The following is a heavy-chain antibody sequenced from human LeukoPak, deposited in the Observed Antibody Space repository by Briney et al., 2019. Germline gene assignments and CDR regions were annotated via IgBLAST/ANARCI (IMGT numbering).Heavy chain of an antibody. CDR1: GGSISSYY. CDR2: IYYSGST. CDR3: ARVGRLYGMDV. Sequence: SETLSLTCTVFGGSISSYYWSWIRQPPGKGLEWIGYIYYSGSTNYNPSLKSRVTISVDTSKNQFSLKLSSVTAADTAVYYCARVGRLYGMDVWGQGTTVTVSS. J-gene: IGHJ6*02. D-gene: IGHD6-25*01. V-gene: IGHV4-59*08.